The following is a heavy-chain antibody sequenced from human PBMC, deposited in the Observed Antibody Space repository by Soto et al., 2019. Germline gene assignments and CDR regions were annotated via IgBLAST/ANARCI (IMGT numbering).Heavy chain of an antibody. D-gene: IGHD3-9*01. CDR3: AKDVGPSSPLRYFDWSQYFQH. V-gene: IGHV3-30*18. CDR1: GFTFSSYG. CDR2: ISYDGSNK. Sequence: GGSLRLSCAASGFTFSSYGMHWVRQAPGKGLEWVAVISYDGSNKYYADSVKGRFTISRDNSKNTLYLQMNSLRAEDTAVYYCAKDVGPSSPLRYFDWSQYFQHWGQGTLVTVSS. J-gene: IGHJ1*01.